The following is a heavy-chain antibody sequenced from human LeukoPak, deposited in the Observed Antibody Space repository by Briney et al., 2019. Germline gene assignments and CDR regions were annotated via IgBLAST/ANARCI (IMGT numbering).Heavy chain of an antibody. Sequence: PSETLSLTCTVSGGSISSYYWSWIRQPAGKGLKWIGRIYTSGSTNYNPSLKSRVTMSVDTSKNQFSLKLSSVTAADTAVYYCARVSSSSPYFDYWGQGTLVTVSS. D-gene: IGHD6-6*01. CDR1: GGSISSYY. CDR3: ARVSSSSPYFDY. CDR2: IYTSGST. J-gene: IGHJ4*02. V-gene: IGHV4-4*07.